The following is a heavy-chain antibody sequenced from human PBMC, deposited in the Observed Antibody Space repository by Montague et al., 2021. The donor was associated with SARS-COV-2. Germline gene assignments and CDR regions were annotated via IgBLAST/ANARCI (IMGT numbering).Heavy chain of an antibody. Sequence: SLRLSCAASGFTFSNYEMNWVRQAPGKGLAWVLYISSSGSTIYYADSVKGRFTISRDNAQNSLYLQMNSLRAEDTGVYYCARDRGYGDFYYYGMDVWGQGTTVTVSS. J-gene: IGHJ6*02. D-gene: IGHD3-10*01. CDR1: GFTFSNYE. V-gene: IGHV3-48*03. CDR3: ARDRGYGDFYYYGMDV. CDR2: ISSSGSTI.